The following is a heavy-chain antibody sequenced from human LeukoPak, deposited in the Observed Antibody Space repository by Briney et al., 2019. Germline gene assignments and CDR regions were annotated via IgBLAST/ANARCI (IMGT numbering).Heavy chain of an antibody. J-gene: IGHJ6*02. Sequence: ASVKVSCKASGYSFTSYAVHWVRQAPGQKLEWMGWINAGSANTKYSQKFQGRVTFTSDTSADTAYMELNSLRSEDTAVYYCARNGVTTPGMDVWGQGTTVSVSS. CDR1: GYSFTSYA. CDR3: ARNGVTTPGMDV. CDR2: INAGSANT. D-gene: IGHD3-22*01. V-gene: IGHV1-3*01.